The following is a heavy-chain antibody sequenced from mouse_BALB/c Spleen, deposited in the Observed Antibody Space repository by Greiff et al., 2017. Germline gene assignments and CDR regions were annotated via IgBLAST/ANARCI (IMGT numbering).Heavy chain of an antibody. J-gene: IGHJ3*01. CDR1: GFTFSSYT. CDR3: TRDEGAEVAY. Sequence: EVKVVESGGGLVKPGGSLKLSCAASGFTFSSYTMSWVRQTPEKRLEWVATISSGCSYTYYPDSVKGRFTISRDNAKNTLYLQMSSLKSEDTAMYYCTRDEGAEVAYWGQGTLVTVSA. V-gene: IGHV5-6-4*01. CDR2: ISSGCSYT.